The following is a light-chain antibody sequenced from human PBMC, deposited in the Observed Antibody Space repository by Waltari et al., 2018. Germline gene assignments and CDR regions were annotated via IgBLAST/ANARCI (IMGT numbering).Light chain of an antibody. CDR1: TSNIGIHY. CDR3: GAWDSSLRSWL. J-gene: IGLJ3*02. V-gene: IGLV1-51*02. CDR2: EDY. Sequence: QSVLTQPPSVSAAPGQGVTISCSGTTSNIGIHYVSWYQHLPGTAPKLLIYEDYKRPSGIPGRFSGSKSGTSASLAITGLQTGDEADDYCGAWDSSLRSWLFGGGTKVTAL.